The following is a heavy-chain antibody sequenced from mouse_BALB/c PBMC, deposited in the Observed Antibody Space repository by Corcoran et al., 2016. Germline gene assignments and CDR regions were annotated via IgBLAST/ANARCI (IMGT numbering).Heavy chain of an antibody. D-gene: IGHD1-1*01. J-gene: IGHJ1*01. CDR1: GYTFTNYG. CDR3: ARGTVGGFDV. V-gene: IGHV9-1*02. CDR2: INTYTGEP. Sequence: QIQLVQSGPELKKPGETVKISCKASGYTFTNYGMNWVKQAPGKGLKWMGWINTYTGEPTYADDFKGRFAFSLETSASTAYLQINNLKNEDMATYFCARGTVGGFDVWGAGTTVTVSS.